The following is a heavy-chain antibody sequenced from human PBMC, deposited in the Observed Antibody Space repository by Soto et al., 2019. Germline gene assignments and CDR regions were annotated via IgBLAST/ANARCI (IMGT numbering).Heavy chain of an antibody. J-gene: IGHJ2*01. V-gene: IGHV4-30-4*01. CDR3: ARNLRGYSYGPSYWYFDL. Sequence: SETLSLTCTVSGGSISSGDYYWIWIRQPPGKGLEWIGYIYYSGSTYYNPSLKSRVTISVDTSKNQFSLKLSSVTAADTAVYYCARNLRGYSYGPSYWYFDLWGRGTLVTVSS. CDR2: IYYSGST. D-gene: IGHD5-18*01. CDR1: GGSISSGDYY.